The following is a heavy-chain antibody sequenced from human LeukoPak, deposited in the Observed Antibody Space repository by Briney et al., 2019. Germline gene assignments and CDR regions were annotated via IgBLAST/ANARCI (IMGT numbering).Heavy chain of an antibody. D-gene: IGHD6-13*01. Sequence: ETLSLTCTVSGGSISSYYWSWVRQAPGKGLEWVSAISASGGSTYYADSVKGRFTISRDNSKNTLYLQMNSLRAEDTAVYYCAKRPGISAGGPFDYWGQGTLVTVSS. J-gene: IGHJ4*02. V-gene: IGHV3-23*01. CDR1: GGSISSYY. CDR2: ISASGGST. CDR3: AKRPGISAGGPFDY.